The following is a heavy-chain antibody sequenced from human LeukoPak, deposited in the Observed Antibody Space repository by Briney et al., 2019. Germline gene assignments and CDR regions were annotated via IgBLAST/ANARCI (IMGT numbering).Heavy chain of an antibody. CDR1: GXTFSTYW. CDR2: LSGDGSST. D-gene: IGHD4-17*01. CDR3: ARASTTVPNLLDN. V-gene: IGHV3-74*03. J-gene: IGHJ4*02. Sequence: GGSLRLFCVASGXTFSTYWMHWVRQAPGKGLLWVSRLSGDGSSTKYADSLKGRFTISRDNAKNTLYLQMNSLRAEDTAVYFCARASTTVPNLLDNWGQGTLVTVSS.